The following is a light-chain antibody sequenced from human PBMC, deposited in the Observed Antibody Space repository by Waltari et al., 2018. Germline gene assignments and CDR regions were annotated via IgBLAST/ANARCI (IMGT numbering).Light chain of an antibody. CDR1: QTVSND. CDR2: GAS. CDR3: QQYHNWPLT. J-gene: IGKJ4*01. V-gene: IGKV3-15*01. Sequence: ETVMTQSPATLSVYPGEIATLSCSASQTVSNDLAWYQQKPGQAPRLLIYGASTRPTGVPARFSGSGSGTEFTLTISSLQSDDFEVYYCQQYHNWPLTFGGGTKVEIK.